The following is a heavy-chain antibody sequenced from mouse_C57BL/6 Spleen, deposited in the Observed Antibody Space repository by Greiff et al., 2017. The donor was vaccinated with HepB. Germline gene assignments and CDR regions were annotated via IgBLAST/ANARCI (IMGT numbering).Heavy chain of an antibody. CDR1: GYTFTSYW. V-gene: IGHV1-64*01. CDR3: ASPYDGYYFDY. D-gene: IGHD2-3*01. CDR2: IHPNSGST. Sequence: VQLQQSGAELVKPGASVKLSCKASGYTFTSYWMHWVKQRPGQGLEWIGMIHPNSGSTNYNEKFKSKATLTVDISSSTAYMQLSSLTSEDSAVYYCASPYDGYYFDYWGQGTTLTVSS. J-gene: IGHJ2*01.